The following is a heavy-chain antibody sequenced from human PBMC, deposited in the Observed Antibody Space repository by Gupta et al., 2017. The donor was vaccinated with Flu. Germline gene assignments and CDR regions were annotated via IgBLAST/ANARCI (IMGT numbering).Heavy chain of an antibody. V-gene: IGHV3-74*01. CDR1: GFTFSSNW. Sequence: EVKLVQSGGGLVQPGGSLRLSCEGSGFTFSSNWMHWVSQGPGRGLVWVARISGDGRTTTYADSVRGRFTISRDNAKNTAFLQMNSLRAEDTGVYYCARELPFDYWGQGTLVAVSS. CDR3: ARELPFDY. J-gene: IGHJ4*02. CDR2: ISGDGRTT.